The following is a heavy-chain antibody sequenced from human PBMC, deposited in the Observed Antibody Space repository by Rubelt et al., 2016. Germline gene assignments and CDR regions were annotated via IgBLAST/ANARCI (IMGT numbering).Heavy chain of an antibody. Sequence: QVQLQQWGAGLLTPSETLSLTCAVYGASFSGYYWSWIRQPPGKGLEWIGEINHSGSTNYNPSLKSRVAISVDTANNQFSLKLSSVTAADTAVYYCTSAGGSGWYPDDYWGQGTLVTVSS. CDR2: INHSGST. CDR3: TSAGGSGWYPDDY. J-gene: IGHJ4*02. D-gene: IGHD6-19*01. V-gene: IGHV4-34*01. CDR1: GASFSGYY.